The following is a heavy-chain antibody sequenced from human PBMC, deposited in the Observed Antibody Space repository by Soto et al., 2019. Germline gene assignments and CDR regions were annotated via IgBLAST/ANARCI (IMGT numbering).Heavy chain of an antibody. CDR3: TTRPRPYGDYVGTDY. Sequence: PGGSLRLSCAAPGFTFSNAWMSWVRQAPGKGLEWVGRIKSKTDGGTTDYAAPVKGRFTISRDDSKNTLYLQMNSLKTEDTAVYYCTTRPRPYGDYVGTDYWGQGTLVTVSS. J-gene: IGHJ4*02. V-gene: IGHV3-15*01. CDR1: GFTFSNAW. D-gene: IGHD4-17*01. CDR2: IKSKTDGGTT.